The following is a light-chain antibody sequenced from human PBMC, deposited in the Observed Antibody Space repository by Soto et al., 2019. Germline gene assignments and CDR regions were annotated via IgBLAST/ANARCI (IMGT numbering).Light chain of an antibody. CDR3: ASFRSGNILV. V-gene: IGLV2-14*01. J-gene: IGLJ1*01. Sequence: QSALPHPASVSWSPGHSVTISCTGPRSDIGDSNFISWYQHSPGKAPRLLIYEVNNRPSGVSKRFSGSKAGNTASLTISGLLDDEEADYFCASFRSGNILVFGSGTKVTVL. CDR2: EVN. CDR1: RSDIGDSNF.